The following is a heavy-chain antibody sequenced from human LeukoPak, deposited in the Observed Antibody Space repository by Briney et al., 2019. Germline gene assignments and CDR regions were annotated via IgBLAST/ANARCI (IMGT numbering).Heavy chain of an antibody. J-gene: IGHJ6*02. CDR3: AREEGSSSPWDYGMDV. Sequence: GGSLRLSCAASGFTFSDYYMSWIRQAPGKGLEWVSYISSSGSTIYYADSVKGRFTISRDNAKNSLYLQMNSLRAEDTAVYYCAREEGSSSPWDYGMDVWGQGTTVTVSS. CDR2: ISSSGSTI. D-gene: IGHD6-13*01. CDR1: GFTFSDYY. V-gene: IGHV3-11*01.